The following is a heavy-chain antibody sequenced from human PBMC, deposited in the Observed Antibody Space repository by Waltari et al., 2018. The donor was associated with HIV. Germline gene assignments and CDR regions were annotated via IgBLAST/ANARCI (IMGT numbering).Heavy chain of an antibody. V-gene: IGHV1-2*02. D-gene: IGHD2-15*01. J-gene: IGHJ4*02. CDR2: IHPTTGET. CDR3: ALDGPPYCVGGRCYIH. CDR1: GYSFSYYY. Sequence: QVQLVQSGADVKKPGASVRVSCKTSGYSFSYYYIHWMRQAPGQGLGWMAWIHPTTGETNYAPKFQGSVTVTRDTSIRTTSMELSSLTSDDTAVYYCALDGPPYCVGGRCYIHWGQGTLVTVSS.